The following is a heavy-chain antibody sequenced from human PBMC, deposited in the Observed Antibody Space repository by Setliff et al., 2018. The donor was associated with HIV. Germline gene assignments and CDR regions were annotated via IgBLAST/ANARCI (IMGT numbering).Heavy chain of an antibody. D-gene: IGHD3-22*01. V-gene: IGHV4-38-2*01. Sequence: PSETLSLTCAVSGYAINNNFFWGWVRQPPGKGLEWIGSIYHSGSTYYNPSLKSRVTISLDTSNNHFSLKLSSVTAADTAVYYCARHFYGYYGSNGLPIQYWGQGTLVTVSS. CDR2: IYHSGST. CDR1: GYAINNNFF. CDR3: ARHFYGYYGSNGLPIQY. J-gene: IGHJ4*02.